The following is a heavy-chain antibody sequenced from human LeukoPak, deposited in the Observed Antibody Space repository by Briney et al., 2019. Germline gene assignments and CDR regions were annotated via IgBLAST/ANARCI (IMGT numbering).Heavy chain of an antibody. CDR3: ARRIAAYYYYYYMDV. CDR1: GYTFTNYY. J-gene: IGHJ6*03. Sequence: ASVKVSCKASGYTFTNYYMHWVRQAPGQGLEWMGMINPSGGSTSYAHKFQGRVTMTRDLSTSTVYMELSSLRSEDTAVYYCARRIAAYYYYYYMDVWGKGTTVTISS. D-gene: IGHD6-6*01. CDR2: INPSGGST. V-gene: IGHV1-46*01.